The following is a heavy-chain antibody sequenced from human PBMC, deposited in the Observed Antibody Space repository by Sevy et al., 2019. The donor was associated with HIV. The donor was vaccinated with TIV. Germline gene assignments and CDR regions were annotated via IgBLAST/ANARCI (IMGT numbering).Heavy chain of an antibody. Sequence: GGSLRLSCAASGFTFSNYVMSWVRQAPGKGLEWFSAISASGDSTYYADSVKGRFAISRDNSKNTLYLQMKSLTAEDTAVYYCAKDLIRSVTPGSLDYWGQRTLVTVSS. CDR3: AKDLIRSVTPGSLDY. J-gene: IGHJ4*02. V-gene: IGHV3-23*01. CDR1: GFTFSNYV. CDR2: ISASGDST. D-gene: IGHD4-4*01.